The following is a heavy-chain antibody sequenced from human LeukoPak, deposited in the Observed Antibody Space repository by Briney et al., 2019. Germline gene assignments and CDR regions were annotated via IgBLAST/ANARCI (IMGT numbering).Heavy chain of an antibody. CDR1: GYTFTGYY. J-gene: IGHJ4*02. V-gene: IGHV1-2*02. Sequence: ASVKVSCKASGYTFTGYYMHWVRQAPGQGLEWMGWINSNSGGTNYAQKFQGRVTMTGDTSISTAYMELSRLRSDDTAVYYCARDNTELMWIQPYFDYWGQGTLVTVSS. D-gene: IGHD5-18*01. CDR2: INSNSGGT. CDR3: ARDNTELMWIQPYFDY.